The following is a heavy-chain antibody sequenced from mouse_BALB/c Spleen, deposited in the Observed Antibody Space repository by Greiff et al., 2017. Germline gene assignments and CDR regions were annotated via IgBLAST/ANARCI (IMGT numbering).Heavy chain of an antibody. Sequence: EVKLEESGGGLVQPGGSMKLSCVASGFTFSNYWMNWVRQSPEKGLEWVAEIRLKSNNYATHYAESVKGRFTISRDDSKSSVYLQMNNLRAEDTGIYYCTREGLRRGGFDYWGQGTTLTVSS. CDR2: IRLKSNNYAT. D-gene: IGHD2-4*01. CDR1: GFTFSNYW. CDR3: TREGLRRGGFDY. J-gene: IGHJ2*01. V-gene: IGHV6-6*02.